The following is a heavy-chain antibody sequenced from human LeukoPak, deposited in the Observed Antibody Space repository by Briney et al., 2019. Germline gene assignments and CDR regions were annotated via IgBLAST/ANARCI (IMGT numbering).Heavy chain of an antibody. J-gene: IGHJ4*02. V-gene: IGHV3-30-3*01. D-gene: IGHD1-26*01. CDR3: ARGGVGATSYFDY. CDR2: ISYDGSNK. Sequence: GRSLRLSCAASGFTFSCYAMHWVRQAPGKGLEWVAVISYDGSNKYYADSVKGRFTISRDNPKNTLYLQMNSLRAEDTAVYYCARGGVGATSYFDYWGQGTLVTVSS. CDR1: GFTFSCYA.